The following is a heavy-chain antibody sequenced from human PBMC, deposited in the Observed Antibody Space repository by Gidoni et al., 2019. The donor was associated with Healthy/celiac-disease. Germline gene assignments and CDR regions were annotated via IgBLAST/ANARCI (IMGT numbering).Heavy chain of an antibody. D-gene: IGHD3-16*02. CDR3: AREDDYVWGSYRPFDY. V-gene: IGHV3-33*01. CDR1: GFTFSSYG. J-gene: IGHJ4*02. Sequence: QVQLVESGGGVVQPGRSLRLSCAASGFTFSSYGMHWVRQAPGKGLGWVAVIWYDGSNKYYADSVKGRFTISRDNSKNTLYLQMNSLRAEDTAVYYCAREDDYVWGSYRPFDYWGQGTLVTVSS. CDR2: IWYDGSNK.